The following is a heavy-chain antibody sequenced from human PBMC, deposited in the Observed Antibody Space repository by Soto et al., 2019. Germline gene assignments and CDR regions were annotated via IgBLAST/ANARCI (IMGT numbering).Heavy chain of an antibody. Sequence: QITLKESGPTLVKPTQTLTMTCTFSVFSLSTSGVGVGWNRQPPGKALEWLALIYWNDDKSYSPSLKSSLTITTDASKNQVVLTMTNMDPVDTATYYYADSQLGYSGSSWGQGTLVTVSS. V-gene: IGHV2-5*01. J-gene: IGHJ4*02. D-gene: IGHD2-21*01. CDR1: VFSLSTSGVG. CDR2: IYWNDDK. CDR3: ADSQLGYSGSS.